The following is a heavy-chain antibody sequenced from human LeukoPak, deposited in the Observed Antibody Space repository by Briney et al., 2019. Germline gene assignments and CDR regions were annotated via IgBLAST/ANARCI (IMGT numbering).Heavy chain of an antibody. V-gene: IGHV3-7*01. Sequence: GGSLRLSCAASGLTFSHYWMSWVRQAPGKGLEWVANIKQDGSEKYYVDSVKGRFTISRDNAKNSLYLQMNGLRAEDTAVYYCAADSSGYYWAFWGQGTLVTVSS. CDR2: IKQDGSEK. CDR1: GLTFSHYW. CDR3: AADSSGYYWAF. D-gene: IGHD3-22*01. J-gene: IGHJ1*01.